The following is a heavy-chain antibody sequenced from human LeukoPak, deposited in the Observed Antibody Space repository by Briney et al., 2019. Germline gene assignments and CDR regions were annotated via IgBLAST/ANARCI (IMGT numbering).Heavy chain of an antibody. CDR1: GFTFSSYD. J-gene: IGHJ2*01. CDR3: ARKNYGDYGSRFFDL. V-gene: IGHV3-13*01. Sequence: VGSLSLSCAASGFTFSSYDMHWVRQATGKGLEWVSGIGTADDTYYPGSVKGRFTISRENAKNSLYLQMNNLRAGDTAVYFCARKNYGDYGSRFFDLWGRGTLVTVSS. D-gene: IGHD4-17*01. CDR2: IGTADDT.